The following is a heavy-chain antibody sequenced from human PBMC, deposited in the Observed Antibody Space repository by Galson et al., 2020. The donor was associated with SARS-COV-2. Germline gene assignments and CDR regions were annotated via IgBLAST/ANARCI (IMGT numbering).Heavy chain of an antibody. J-gene: IGHJ1*01. CDR1: GFTFSDYF. CDR3: ARVGDCSGGICYGAEYFQH. V-gene: IGHV3-11*04. CDR2: ISSSGSSI. D-gene: IGHD2-15*01. Sequence: NSGGSLRLSCAASGFTFSDYFMSWVRQAPGKGLEWVSYISSSGSSINYADSVMGRFTISRDNAKNSLNLQMNSLRVEDTAVYYCARVGDCSGGICYGAEYFQHWGQGTLVTVSS.